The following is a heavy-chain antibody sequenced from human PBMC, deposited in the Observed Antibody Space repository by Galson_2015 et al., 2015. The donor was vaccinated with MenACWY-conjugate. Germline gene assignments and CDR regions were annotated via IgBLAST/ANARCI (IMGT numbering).Heavy chain of an antibody. J-gene: IGHJ3*01. Sequence: SLRLSCASSGFTLTTYWMNWVRQAPGKGLEWVATINQYGSEKYYVDSVKGRFTISRDNAKNSVFLQMNSLRAEDTAVYYCARGFDGRNALDLWGRGTIVTVSS. CDR1: GFTLTTYW. V-gene: IGHV3-7*03. D-gene: IGHD1-26*01. CDR2: INQYGSEK. CDR3: ARGFDGRNALDL.